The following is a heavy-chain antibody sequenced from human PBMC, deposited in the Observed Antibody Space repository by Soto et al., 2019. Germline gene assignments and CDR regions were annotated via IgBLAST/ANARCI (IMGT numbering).Heavy chain of an antibody. CDR1: GGTFSSYA. V-gene: IGHV1-69*01. D-gene: IGHD2-8*01. J-gene: IGHJ6*02. CDR3: ARKGGGAYCTNGVCTSSQSAKGYYYGMDV. Sequence: QVQLVQSGAEVKKPGSSVKVSCKASGGTFSSYAISWVRQAPGQGLEWMGGIIPIFGTANYAQKFQGRVSLTAAETTSTAYMELSSLRSEGTAVYYCARKGGGAYCTNGVCTSSQSAKGYYYGMDVWGQGATVTVSS. CDR2: IIPIFGTA.